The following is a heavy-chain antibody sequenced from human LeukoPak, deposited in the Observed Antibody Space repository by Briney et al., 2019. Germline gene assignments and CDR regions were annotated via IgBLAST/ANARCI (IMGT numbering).Heavy chain of an antibody. V-gene: IGHV1-2*02. Sequence: ASVEVSCKASGYTLTGTYIHWLRQTPRQGFEWMGWINPNSGGTNFAQKFQGRVTMTRDTSTSTAYMELSRLESDDTAVYFCARGPATGDFDYWGQGTLVTVSS. CDR1: GYTLTGTY. CDR2: INPNSGGT. D-gene: IGHD7-27*01. CDR3: ARGPATGDFDY. J-gene: IGHJ4*02.